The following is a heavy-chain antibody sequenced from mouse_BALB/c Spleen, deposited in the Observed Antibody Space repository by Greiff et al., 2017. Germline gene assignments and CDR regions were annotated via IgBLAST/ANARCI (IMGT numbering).Heavy chain of an antibody. CDR3: ARRMIHWYFDV. J-gene: IGHJ1*01. Sequence: EVKLMESGGGLVKPGGSLKLSCAASGFTFSSYAMSWVRQTPEKRLEWVASISSGGSTYYPDSVKGRFTISRDNARNILYLQMSSLRSEDTAMYYCARRMIHWYFDVWGAGTTVTVSS. V-gene: IGHV5-6-5*01. CDR1: GFTFSSYA. D-gene: IGHD2-4*01. CDR2: ISSGGST.